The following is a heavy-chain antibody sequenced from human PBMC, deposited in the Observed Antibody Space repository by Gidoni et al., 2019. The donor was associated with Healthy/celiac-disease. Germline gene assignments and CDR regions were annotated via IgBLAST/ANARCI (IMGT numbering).Heavy chain of an antibody. Sequence: QLQLQESGPGLVKPSETLSVTCTVSGGSISSSSYSWGWIRQPPGKGLEWIGSIYYSGSTYYNPSLKSRVTISVDTSKNQFSLKLSSVTAADTAVYYCARHGQKYYYDSSGAAIIDYWGQGTLVTVSS. D-gene: IGHD3-22*01. J-gene: IGHJ4*02. CDR3: ARHGQKYYYDSSGAAIIDY. V-gene: IGHV4-39*01. CDR1: GGSISSSSYS. CDR2: IYYSGST.